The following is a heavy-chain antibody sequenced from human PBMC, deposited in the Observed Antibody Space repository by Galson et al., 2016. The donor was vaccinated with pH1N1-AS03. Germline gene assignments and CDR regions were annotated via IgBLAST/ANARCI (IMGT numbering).Heavy chain of an antibody. CDR3: ARHLRQGRVVFEI. CDR2: VRPSGTP. J-gene: IGHJ3*02. CDR1: GGSITTHY. V-gene: IGHV4-59*08. Sequence: SETLSLTCSVSGGSITTHYWSWIRQSPGKGLQWIACVRPSGTPDCTPFPASRVTTAVDTSKNHFSPTLTSVTATDTARDYCARHLRQGRVVFEIWGQGITVTVSS.